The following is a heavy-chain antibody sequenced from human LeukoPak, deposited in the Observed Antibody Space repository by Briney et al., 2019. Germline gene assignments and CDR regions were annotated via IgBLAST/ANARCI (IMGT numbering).Heavy chain of an antibody. D-gene: IGHD5-18*01. CDR1: GGSISSHY. Sequence: ETLSLTCTVSGGSISSHYWSWIRQPPGKGLEWIGYIYYSGSTDYNPSLQSRVTISVDTSKNQFSLKLNSVTAADTAVYYCARGEYSYGAFDYWGRGTLVTVSS. J-gene: IGHJ4*02. CDR3: ARGEYSYGAFDY. V-gene: IGHV4-59*11. CDR2: IYYSGST.